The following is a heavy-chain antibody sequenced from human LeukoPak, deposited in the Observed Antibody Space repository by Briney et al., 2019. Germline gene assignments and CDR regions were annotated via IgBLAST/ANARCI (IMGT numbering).Heavy chain of an antibody. CDR3: ARANYGDYPIFHH. D-gene: IGHD4-17*01. CDR1: DGSIRSCY. Sequence: PTETLLHTCNVPDGSIRSCYWSWIRQPPGKGLERIGNIHYTGSTNYNPSLKSRDTISVDTSRNQFSLNLSSVTAADTAVYYCARANYGDYPIFHHWAQGTLVTVS. V-gene: IGHV4-59*13. CDR2: IHYTGST. J-gene: IGHJ1*01.